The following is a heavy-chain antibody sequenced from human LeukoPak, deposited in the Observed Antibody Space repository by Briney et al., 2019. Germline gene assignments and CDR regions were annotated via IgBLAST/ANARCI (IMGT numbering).Heavy chain of an antibody. V-gene: IGHV3-33*06. CDR1: GFTFSSYG. J-gene: IGHJ5*02. CDR3: AKATGSYYDSSGYS. Sequence: GGSLRLSCAASGFTFSSYGMHWVRQAPGKGLEWVAVIWYDGSNKYYADSVKGRFTISRDNSKNTLYLQMNSLRAEDKAVYYCAKATGSYYDSSGYSWGQGTLVTVSS. CDR2: IWYDGSNK. D-gene: IGHD3-22*01.